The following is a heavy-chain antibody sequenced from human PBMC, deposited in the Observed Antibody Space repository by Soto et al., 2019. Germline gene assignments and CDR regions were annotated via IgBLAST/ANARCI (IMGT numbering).Heavy chain of an antibody. J-gene: IGHJ4*02. Sequence: ASVKVSCEASGYTFTGYYMHWVRQAPGQGLEWMGWINPNSGGTNYAQKFQGWVTMTRDTSISTAYMELSRLRSDDTAVYYCARDARGDEAPMDYWGQGTLVTV. D-gene: IGHD3-10*01. CDR2: INPNSGGT. CDR3: ARDARGDEAPMDY. CDR1: GYTFTGYY. V-gene: IGHV1-2*04.